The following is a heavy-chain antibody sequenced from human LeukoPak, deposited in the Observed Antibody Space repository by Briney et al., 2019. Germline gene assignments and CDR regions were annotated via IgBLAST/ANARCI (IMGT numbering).Heavy chain of an antibody. J-gene: IGHJ4*02. Sequence: GSLRLSFAASGVTFSNYAMSWVRQAPGKGPEGVSTISGSGGNTYYADSVKGRFTISRDNSKNTLYLQMNSLRAEDTALYYCAKGSLGSWYFFDYWGQGTLVTVSS. D-gene: IGHD6-13*01. V-gene: IGHV3-23*01. CDR2: ISGSGGNT. CDR3: AKGSLGSWYFFDY. CDR1: GVTFSNYA.